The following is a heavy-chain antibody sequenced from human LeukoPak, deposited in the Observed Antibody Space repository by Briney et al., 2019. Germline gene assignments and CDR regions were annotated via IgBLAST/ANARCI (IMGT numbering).Heavy chain of an antibody. CDR3: ARGRNLGYCSGGSCHGFYYYYYMDV. J-gene: IGHJ6*03. CDR1: GYTFTSYG. V-gene: IGHV1-18*01. Sequence: ASVKVSCKASGYTFTSYGISWVRQAPGQGLEWMGWISAYNGNTNYAQKLQGRVTMTTDTSTSTAYMELRSLRSDDTAVYYCARGRNLGYCSGGSCHGFYYYYYMDVWGKGTTVTVSS. CDR2: ISAYNGNT. D-gene: IGHD2-15*01.